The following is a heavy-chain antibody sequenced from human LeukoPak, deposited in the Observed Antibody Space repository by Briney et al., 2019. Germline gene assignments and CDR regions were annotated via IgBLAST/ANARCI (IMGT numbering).Heavy chain of an antibody. CDR1: GFTFSSYS. CDR3: AKDFGRNIGGPGY. V-gene: IGHV3-21*04. J-gene: IGHJ4*02. D-gene: IGHD2-15*01. Sequence: GGSLRLSCAASGFTFSSYSMNWVRQAPGKGLEWVSSISSSSSYIYYADSVKGRFTISRDNAKNSLYLQMNSLRAEDTAVYYCAKDFGRNIGGPGYWGRGTLVTVSS. CDR2: ISSSSSYI.